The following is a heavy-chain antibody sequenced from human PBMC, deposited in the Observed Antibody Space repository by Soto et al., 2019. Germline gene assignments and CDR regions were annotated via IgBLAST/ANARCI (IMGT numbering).Heavy chain of an antibody. CDR3: ARDQETAMILYYFDY. Sequence: PGGSRRLSCAASGFTFSSYGMHWVRQAPGKGLEWVAVIWYDGSNKYYADSVKGRFTISRDNSKNTLYLQMNSLRAEDTAVYYCARDQETAMILYYFDYWGQGT. CDR2: IWYDGSNK. CDR1: GFTFSSYG. D-gene: IGHD5-18*01. V-gene: IGHV3-33*01. J-gene: IGHJ4*02.